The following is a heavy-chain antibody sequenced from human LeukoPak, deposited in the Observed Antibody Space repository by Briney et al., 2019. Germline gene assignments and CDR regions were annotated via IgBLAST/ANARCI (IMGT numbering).Heavy chain of an antibody. CDR2: IIPILGIA. V-gene: IGHV1-69*04. Sequence: SVKVSCKASGGTFSSYAISWVRQAPGQGPEWMGRIIPILGIANYAQKFQGRVTITADKSTSTAYMELSSLRSEDTAVYYCARDSCSSTSCYAGSYYYYGMDVWGQGTTVTVSS. CDR3: ARDSCSSTSCYAGSYYYYGMDV. CDR1: GGTFSSYA. D-gene: IGHD2-2*01. J-gene: IGHJ6*02.